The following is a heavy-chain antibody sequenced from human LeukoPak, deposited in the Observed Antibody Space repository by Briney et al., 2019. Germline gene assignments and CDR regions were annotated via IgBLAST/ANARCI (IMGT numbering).Heavy chain of an antibody. D-gene: IGHD6-13*01. CDR3: ARDAGYFDY. Sequence: GRSLRLSCAASGFTFSSYAMHWVRQAPGKGLEWVAVISYDGSNKYYADSVKGRFTISRDNSKNTLYLQMSSLRAEDTAVYYCARDAGYFDYWGQGTLVTVSS. CDR1: GFTFSSYA. V-gene: IGHV3-30*04. CDR2: ISYDGSNK. J-gene: IGHJ4*02.